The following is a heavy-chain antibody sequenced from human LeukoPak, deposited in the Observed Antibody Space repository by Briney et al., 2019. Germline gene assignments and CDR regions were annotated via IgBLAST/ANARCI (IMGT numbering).Heavy chain of an antibody. CDR2: IKQDGTEE. CDR1: GFTFSSSW. D-gene: IGHD2-2*01. Sequence: GSLRLSCVASGFTFSSSWMSWVRRAPGKGLEWVANIKQDGTEEYYVDSVRGRFSISKDNAKNSLYLQMNSLRAEDTAVYYCARDPCHGALDYWGQGALVTVSS. J-gene: IGHJ4*02. V-gene: IGHV3-7*03. CDR3: ARDPCHGALDY.